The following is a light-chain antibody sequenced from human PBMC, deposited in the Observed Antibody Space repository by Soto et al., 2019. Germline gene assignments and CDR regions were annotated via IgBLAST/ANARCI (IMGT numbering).Light chain of an antibody. CDR1: QSLLHSNGYNY. CDR2: LGS. CDR3: MQALQTPQVT. J-gene: IGKJ5*01. Sequence: DIVLTQSPLSLPVIPGEPASISCRSSQSLLHSNGYNYLDWYLQKPGQSPQLLIYLGSNRASGVPDRFSGSGSGTDFTLKISRVEAEDVGIYYCMQALQTPQVTFGQGTRLEIK. V-gene: IGKV2-28*01.